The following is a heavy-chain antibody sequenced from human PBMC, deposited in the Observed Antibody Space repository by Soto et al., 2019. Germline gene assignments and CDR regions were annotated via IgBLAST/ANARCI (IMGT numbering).Heavy chain of an antibody. Sequence: SETLSLTCTVSGGSISSGGYYWSWIRQHPGKGLEWIGYIYDSGNTYYNPSLKSRVTISVDTSKNQFSLKLSSVTAADTAVYYCAREEGGGYDHRWFDPWGQGTLVTVS. J-gene: IGHJ5*02. V-gene: IGHV4-31*03. CDR1: GGSISSGGYY. CDR3: AREEGGGYDHRWFDP. CDR2: IYDSGNT. D-gene: IGHD5-12*01.